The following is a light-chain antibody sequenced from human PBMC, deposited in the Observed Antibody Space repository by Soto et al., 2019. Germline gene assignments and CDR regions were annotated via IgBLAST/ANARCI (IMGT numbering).Light chain of an antibody. J-gene: IGLJ3*02. Sequence: QTVVTQEPSFSVSPGGTVTLTCGLSSGSVSSRLYPTWYQQTPGQVPRALMFNTYIRSSGVPDRFSGSILGDNAALTITGVQAADESDYFCLVALGNGIRVFGGGTKLTVL. CDR1: SGSVSSRLY. CDR3: LVALGNGIRV. CDR2: NTY. V-gene: IGLV8-61*01.